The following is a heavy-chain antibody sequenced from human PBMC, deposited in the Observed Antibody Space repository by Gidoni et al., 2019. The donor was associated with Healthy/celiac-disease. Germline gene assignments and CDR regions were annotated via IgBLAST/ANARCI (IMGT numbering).Heavy chain of an antibody. CDR3: ARSPVAGAPGFDY. CDR2: IWYDGSNK. V-gene: IGHV3-33*01. CDR1: GFAFSSYG. D-gene: IGHD6-19*01. J-gene: IGHJ4*02. Sequence: QVQLVESEGGVVQPGWSLSLSCAAAGFAFSSYGMHWVRQAPGKGLDWVAVIWYDGSNKYYADSVKGRFTISRDNSKNTLYLQMNSLRAEDTAVYYCARSPVAGAPGFDYWGQGTLVTVSS.